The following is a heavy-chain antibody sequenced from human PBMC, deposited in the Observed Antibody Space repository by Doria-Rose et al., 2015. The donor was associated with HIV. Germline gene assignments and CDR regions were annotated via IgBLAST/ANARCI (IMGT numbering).Heavy chain of an antibody. V-gene: IGHV4-4*09. CDR3: ARFRPARGIYYSLDV. CDR2: IYGRGST. CDR1: GGSISSYY. J-gene: IGHJ6*03. Sequence: QVQLQEPGPGLAKPAETLSLTCTASGGSISSYYWNWIRQPPGKGLEWIGYIYGRGSTHYNPSLKGRVPISRDPPRNEFSLKRSSVTAADTAVYYCARFRPARGIYYSLDVWGKGTTVTVSS. D-gene: IGHD3-10*01.